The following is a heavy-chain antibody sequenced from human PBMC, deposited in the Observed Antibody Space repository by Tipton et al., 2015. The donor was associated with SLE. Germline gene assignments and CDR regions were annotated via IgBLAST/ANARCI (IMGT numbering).Heavy chain of an antibody. D-gene: IGHD1-14*01. CDR3: ARAGLLGAFDI. V-gene: IGHV4-39*01. CDR1: GGSRSSSNYY. CDR2: IYYSGST. Sequence: TLSLTCTVSGGSRSSSNYYWGWIRQPPGKGLEWIGTIYYSGSTYYNPSLKSRVIISVDTSKNQFSLKLNSVTAADTAVYYCARAGLLGAFDIWGQGTMVTVSS. J-gene: IGHJ3*02.